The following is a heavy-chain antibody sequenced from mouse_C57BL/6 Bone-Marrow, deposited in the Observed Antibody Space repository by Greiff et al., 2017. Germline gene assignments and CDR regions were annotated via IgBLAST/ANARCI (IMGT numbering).Heavy chain of an antibody. CDR3: VRQGLRLGPYAMDY. Sequence: EVKLVESGGGLVQPKGSLKLSCAASGFSFNPYAMNWVRQAPGKGLEWVARIRSQSNNYATYYADSVKDRFTISRDDSESMLYLKMNNLKTEDTAMYYCVRQGLRLGPYAMDYWGQGTSVTVSA. D-gene: IGHD2-4*01. V-gene: IGHV10-1*01. J-gene: IGHJ4*01. CDR1: GFSFNPYA. CDR2: IRSQSNNYAT.